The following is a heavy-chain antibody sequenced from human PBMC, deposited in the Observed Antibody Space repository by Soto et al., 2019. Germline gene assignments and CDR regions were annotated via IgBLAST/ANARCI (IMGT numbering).Heavy chain of an antibody. CDR3: ARCPNYDFWSGSGRFGMGV. CDR2: INAGNGNT. V-gene: IGHV1-3*01. CDR1: GYTFTSYA. Sequence: GASVKVSCKASGYTFTSYAMHWVRQAPGQRLEWMGWINAGNGNTKYSQKFQGRVTITRDTSASTAYMELSSLRSEDTAVYYCARCPNYDFWSGSGRFGMGVWGQGTTVTVSS. J-gene: IGHJ6*02. D-gene: IGHD3-3*01.